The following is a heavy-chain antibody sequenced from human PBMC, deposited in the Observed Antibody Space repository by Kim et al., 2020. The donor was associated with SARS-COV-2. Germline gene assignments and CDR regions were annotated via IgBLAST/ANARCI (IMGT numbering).Heavy chain of an antibody. CDR2: ISSSSSYI. CDR3: ARAGALTIFGVATISCDYGMDV. CDR1: GFTFSSYS. Sequence: GGSLRLSCAASGFTFSSYSMNWVRQAPGKGLEWVSSISSSSSYIYYADSVKGRFTISRDNAKNSLYLQMNSLRAEDTAVYYCARAGALTIFGVATISCDYGMDVWGAGTTRTVSS. J-gene: IGHJ6*01. D-gene: IGHD3-3*01. V-gene: IGHV3-21*01.